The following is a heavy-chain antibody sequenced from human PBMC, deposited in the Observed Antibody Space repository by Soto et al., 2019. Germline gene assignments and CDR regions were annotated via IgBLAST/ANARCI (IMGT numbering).Heavy chain of an antibody. CDR1: GGSISSGGYY. D-gene: IGHD4-4*01. CDR3: VRCYDYNLALHSYPRRRTPDL. J-gene: IGHJ2*01. Sequence: SETLSLTCTVSGGSISSGGYYWSWIRQHPGKGLEWIGYIYYSGSTYYNPSLKSRVTISVDTSKNQFSLKLSSVTAADTAVYYFVRCYDYNLALHSYPRRRTPDL. V-gene: IGHV4-31*03. CDR2: IYYSGST.